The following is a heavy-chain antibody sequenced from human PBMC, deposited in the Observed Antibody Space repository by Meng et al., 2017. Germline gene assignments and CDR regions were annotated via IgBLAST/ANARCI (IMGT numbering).Heavy chain of an antibody. CDR3: ARGEAVAGIRECAFDI. Sequence: SETLSLTCAVYGGSFSGYYWSWIRQPPGKGLEWIGEINHSGSTNYNPSLKSRVTISVDTSKNQFSLKLSSVTAADTAVYYCARGEAVAGIRECAFDIWGQGTMVTVSS. CDR1: GGSFSGYY. V-gene: IGHV4-34*01. CDR2: INHSGST. J-gene: IGHJ3*02. D-gene: IGHD6-19*01.